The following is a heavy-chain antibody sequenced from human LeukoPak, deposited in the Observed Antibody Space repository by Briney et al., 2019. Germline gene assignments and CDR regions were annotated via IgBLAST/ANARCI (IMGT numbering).Heavy chain of an antibody. CDR3: ARDVFGGFDP. Sequence: PGGSLRLSCAASGFTFSSYGMHWVRQALGKGLEWVAVIWYDGSSKYYADSVKGRFTISRDNSKNTLYLQMNSLRAEDTAVYYCARDVFGGFDPWGQGTLVTVSS. D-gene: IGHD3-10*01. CDR2: IWYDGSSK. CDR1: GFTFSSYG. J-gene: IGHJ5*02. V-gene: IGHV3-33*01.